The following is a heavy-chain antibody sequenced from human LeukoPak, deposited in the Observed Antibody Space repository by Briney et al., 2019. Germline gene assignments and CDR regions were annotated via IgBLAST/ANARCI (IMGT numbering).Heavy chain of an antibody. CDR1: GGSISSSSYY. D-gene: IGHD5-24*01. V-gene: IGHV4-39*07. CDR2: IYYSGST. CDR3: AKRDRYLSPYFDY. J-gene: IGHJ4*01. Sequence: SETLSLTCTVSGGSISSSSYYWGWIRQPPGKGLEWIGSIYYSGSTYYNPSLKSRVTISVDTSKNQFSLKLSSVTAADRAVYYCAKRDRYLSPYFDYWGQGTPVTVSS.